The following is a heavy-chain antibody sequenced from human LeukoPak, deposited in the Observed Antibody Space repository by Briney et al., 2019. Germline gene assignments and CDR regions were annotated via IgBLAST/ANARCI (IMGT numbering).Heavy chain of an antibody. CDR2: ISGSGGST. Sequence: GGSLRLSCAASGFTFSSYAMSWVRQAPGKGLEWVSTISGSGGSTYYADSVKGRFTISRDNSKNTLFLQMNSLRAEDTAVYSCAKHWYYDILTGYFPLFDYWGQGTLVTVSS. V-gene: IGHV3-23*01. CDR3: AKHWYYDILTGYFPLFDY. CDR1: GFTFSSYA. J-gene: IGHJ4*02. D-gene: IGHD3-9*01.